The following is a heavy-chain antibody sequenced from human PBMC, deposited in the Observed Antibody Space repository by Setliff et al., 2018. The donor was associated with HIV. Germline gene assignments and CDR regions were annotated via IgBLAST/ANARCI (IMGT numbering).Heavy chain of an antibody. Sequence: SETLSLTCTVSGGSITNYYWSWIRQPPGKGLEWIGFIYYSGSTNYNPSLKSRVTISVDTSKHQFSLKLSSVTAADTAVYYCARHARSITMTTDWYFDLWGRGTLVTGS. J-gene: IGHJ2*01. D-gene: IGHD3-22*01. CDR3: ARHARSITMTTDWYFDL. V-gene: IGHV4-59*08. CDR1: GGSITNYY. CDR2: IYYSGST.